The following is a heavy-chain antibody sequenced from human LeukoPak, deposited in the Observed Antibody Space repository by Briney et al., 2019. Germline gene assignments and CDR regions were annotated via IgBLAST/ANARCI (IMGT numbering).Heavy chain of an antibody. D-gene: IGHD1-26*01. J-gene: IGHJ4*02. CDR1: GGTFSSYA. CDR3: ARVSGSYYGPPNY. CDR2: IIPILGIA. V-gene: IGHV1-69*04. Sequence: GASVKVSCKASGGTFSSYAISWVRQAPGQGLEWMGRIIPILGIANYAQKFQGRVTITADKSTSTAYMELSSLRSEDTAVYYCARVSGSYYGPPNYWGQGTLVTVSS.